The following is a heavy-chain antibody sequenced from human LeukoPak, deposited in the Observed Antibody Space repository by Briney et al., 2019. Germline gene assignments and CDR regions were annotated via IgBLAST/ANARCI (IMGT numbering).Heavy chain of an antibody. CDR1: GGSISSYY. J-gene: IGHJ4*02. V-gene: IGHV4-59*01. CDR2: IYYSGST. CDR3: ARDSSGLDY. Sequence: SETLSLTCTVSGGSISSYYWSWIRQPPGKGLEWIGYIYYSGSTNYNPSLKSRVTISVDTSKNQFSLKLSSVTAADTAVYYCARDSSGLDYWAREPWSPSPQ. D-gene: IGHD6-19*01.